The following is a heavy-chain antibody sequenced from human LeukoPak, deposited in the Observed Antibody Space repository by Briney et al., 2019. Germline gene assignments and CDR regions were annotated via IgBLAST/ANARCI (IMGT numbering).Heavy chain of an antibody. D-gene: IGHD3-3*01. CDR1: GFTFSNAW. Sequence: GGSLRLSCAASGFTFSNAWMSWVRQAPGKGLEWVGRIKSKTDGGTTDYAAPVKGRFTISRDDSKNTLYLQMNSLKTEDTAVYYCTTTFWSGYYNDAFDIWGQGTVVTVSS. J-gene: IGHJ3*02. CDR2: IKSKTDGGTT. V-gene: IGHV3-15*01. CDR3: TTTFWSGYYNDAFDI.